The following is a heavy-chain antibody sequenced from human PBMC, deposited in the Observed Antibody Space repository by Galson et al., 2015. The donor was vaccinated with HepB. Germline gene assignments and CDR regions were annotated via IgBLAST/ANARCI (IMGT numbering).Heavy chain of an antibody. CDR2: IYYSGST. D-gene: IGHD3-3*01. CDR1: GGSISSSSYY. Sequence: LSLTCTVSGGSISSSSYYWGWIRQPPGKGLEWIGSIYYSGSTYYNPSLKSRVTISVDTSKNQFSLKLSSVTAADTAVYYCAREVGTVTREVGTIRIFGVVDYWGQGTLVTVSS. V-gene: IGHV4-39*02. J-gene: IGHJ4*02. CDR3: AREVGTVTREVGTIRIFGVVDY.